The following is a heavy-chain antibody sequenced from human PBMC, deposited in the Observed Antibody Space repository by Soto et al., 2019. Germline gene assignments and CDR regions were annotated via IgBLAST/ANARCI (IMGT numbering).Heavy chain of an antibody. CDR2: IYWDDDK. CDR3: AHRAVLCSGGTCYSHPFDF. Sequence: QITLKESGPTLVKPTQTLTLTCTFSGFSLTTTGVGVGWIRQPPGKAVEWLAIIYWDDDKRYSPSLKSRLTITKDTSKNHVVLTMTNTDPVYTATYFCAHRAVLCSGGTCYSHPFDFWGQGTLVTVSS. CDR1: GFSLTTTGVG. V-gene: IGHV2-5*02. J-gene: IGHJ4*02. D-gene: IGHD2-15*01.